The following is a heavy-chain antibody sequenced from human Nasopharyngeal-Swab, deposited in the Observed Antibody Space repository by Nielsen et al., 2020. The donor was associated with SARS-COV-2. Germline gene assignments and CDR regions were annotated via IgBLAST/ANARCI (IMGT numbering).Heavy chain of an antibody. D-gene: IGHD2-15*01. CDR3: ARDPLGVARGYFDY. Sequence: GGSLRLSCAASGFTFSSYAMHWVRQAPGKGLEWVAVISYDGSNKYYADSVKGRFTISRDNSKNTLYLQMNSLRAEDTAVYYCARDPLGVARGYFDYWGQGTLVTVSS. CDR2: ISYDGSNK. V-gene: IGHV3-30*04. CDR1: GFTFSSYA. J-gene: IGHJ4*02.